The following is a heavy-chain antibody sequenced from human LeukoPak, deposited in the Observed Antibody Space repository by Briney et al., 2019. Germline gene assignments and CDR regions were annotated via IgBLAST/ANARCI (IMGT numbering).Heavy chain of an antibody. Sequence: PGGSLRLSCAASGFTFSSYWMSWVRQAPGKGLEWVANIKQDGSEKYYVDSVKGRFTISRDNAKNSLYLQMNSLRAEDTAVYYCAKLGIAVADAFDIWGQGTLVTVSS. CDR2: IKQDGSEK. J-gene: IGHJ3*02. V-gene: IGHV3-7*01. D-gene: IGHD6-19*01. CDR3: AKLGIAVADAFDI. CDR1: GFTFSSYW.